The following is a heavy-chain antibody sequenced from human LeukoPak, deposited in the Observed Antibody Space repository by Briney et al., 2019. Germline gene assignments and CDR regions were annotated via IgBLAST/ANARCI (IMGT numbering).Heavy chain of an antibody. CDR3: ARGGNHHGFDY. V-gene: IGHV1-2*02. Sequence: ASVKVSCKASGYSFTAYYIHWVRQAPGQGLEWMGWVITHSGATNLAQKFQGRVTMTRDTSITTAYMELSSLRSDDTALYFCARGGNHHGFDYWGQGSLVTVSS. D-gene: IGHD1-14*01. J-gene: IGHJ4*02. CDR2: VITHSGAT. CDR1: GYSFTAYY.